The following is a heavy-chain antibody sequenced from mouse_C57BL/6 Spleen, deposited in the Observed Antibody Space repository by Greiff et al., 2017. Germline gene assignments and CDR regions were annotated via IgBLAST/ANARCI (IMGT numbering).Heavy chain of an antibody. CDR3: ALLGGFSYAMDY. Sequence: VQLQQPGAELVRPGSSVKLSCKASGYTFTSSWMHWVKQRPIQGLEWIGNIDPSDSETHYNQKFKDKATLTVDKSSSTAYMQLSSLTSEDTAVYDCALLGGFSYAMDYWGQGTSVTVSS. CDR2: IDPSDSET. V-gene: IGHV1-52*01. J-gene: IGHJ4*01. CDR1: GYTFTSSW. D-gene: IGHD3-3*01.